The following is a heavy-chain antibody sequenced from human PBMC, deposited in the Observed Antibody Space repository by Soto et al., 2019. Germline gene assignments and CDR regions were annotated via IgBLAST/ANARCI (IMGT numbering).Heavy chain of an antibody. J-gene: IGHJ1*01. Sequence: EVQLVESGGGLVQPGGSLRLSCVASGFTFSSYWMRWVRQAPGKGLVWVSSISNDGSSIYADPVKGRFTISRDNAKHTLYLQMNSLRAQDTAVYYCARLPNKSPQNWGQGTLVIVSP. CDR2: ISNDGSS. CDR3: ARLPNKSPQN. V-gene: IGHV3-74*01. CDR1: GFTFSSYW.